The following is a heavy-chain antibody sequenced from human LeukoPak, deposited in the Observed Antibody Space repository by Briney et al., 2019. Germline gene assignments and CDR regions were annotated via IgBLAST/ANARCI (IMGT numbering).Heavy chain of an antibody. D-gene: IGHD3-3*01. CDR3: ARASKYDFWSGYYYYYYYMDV. Sequence: SETLSLTCTVSGGSISSYYWSWIRQPPGKGLEWIGYIYYSGSTNYNPSLKSRVTISVDTSKNQFSLKLSSVTAADTAVYYCARASKYDFWSGYYYYYYYMDVWGKGTTVTVSS. V-gene: IGHV4-59*01. CDR1: GGSISSYY. J-gene: IGHJ6*03. CDR2: IYYSGST.